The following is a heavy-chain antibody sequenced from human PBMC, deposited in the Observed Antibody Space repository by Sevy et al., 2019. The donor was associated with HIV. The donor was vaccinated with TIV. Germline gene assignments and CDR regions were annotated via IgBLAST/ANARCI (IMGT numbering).Heavy chain of an antibody. CDR3: AGGAWYIGAAGFYCGSMDV. D-gene: IGHD6-13*01. J-gene: IGHJ6*02. V-gene: IGHV4-4*07. CDR1: GGSISSHY. Sequence: SETLSLTCTVSGGSISSHYWSWIRQPPGKGLEWIGRIYPSGSTNYNPSLKSRVTMSVDTSKNQFSLKLSSVTAADTGVDSCAGGAWYIGAAGFYCGSMDVWGQGTTVTVSS. CDR2: IYPSGST.